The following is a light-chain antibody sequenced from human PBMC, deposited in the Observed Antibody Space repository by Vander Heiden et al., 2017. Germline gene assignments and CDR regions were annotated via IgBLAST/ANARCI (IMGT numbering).Light chain of an antibody. V-gene: IGKV1-33*01. Sequence: DIQMTQSPSSLSASVGDRVTITCQASQDISNDLNWYQQKPGKAPKLLIYDASNLETGVPSRFSGSGSGTDFTFTISSLQPEDIATYYCHQYDNLPYTFGQGTKLEIK. CDR2: DAS. CDR3: HQYDNLPYT. CDR1: QDISND. J-gene: IGKJ2*01.